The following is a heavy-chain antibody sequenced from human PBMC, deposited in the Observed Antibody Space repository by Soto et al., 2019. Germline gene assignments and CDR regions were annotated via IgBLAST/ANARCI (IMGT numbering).Heavy chain of an antibody. J-gene: IGHJ4*02. D-gene: IGHD6-19*01. CDR1: GFTFSDYA. V-gene: IGHV3-30*18. CDR2: VSHDGRNT. CDR3: AKGGRQWLVTSDFNY. Sequence: VQLVESGGGVVQPGRSLRLSCAASGFTFSDYAMHWVRQAAGKGLEWVAVVSHDGRNTHYADSVKGRFTISRDSSKNTVSLELTSLRAEDTAVYYCAKGGRQWLVTSDFNYWGQGALVTVSS.